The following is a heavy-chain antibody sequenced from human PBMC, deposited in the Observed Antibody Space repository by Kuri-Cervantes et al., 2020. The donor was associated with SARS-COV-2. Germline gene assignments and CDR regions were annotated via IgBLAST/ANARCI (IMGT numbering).Heavy chain of an antibody. D-gene: IGHD6-13*01. V-gene: IGHV3-30*18. CDR2: ISYDGSNK. CDR1: GFTFSGHW. Sequence: LSLTCAASGFTFSGHWMHWVRQAPGKGLEWVAVISYDGSNKYYADSVKGRFTISRDNSKNSLYLQMNSLRAEDTAVYYCAKQGSSWTQGFLDYWGQGTLVTVSS. J-gene: IGHJ4*02. CDR3: AKQGSSWTQGFLDY.